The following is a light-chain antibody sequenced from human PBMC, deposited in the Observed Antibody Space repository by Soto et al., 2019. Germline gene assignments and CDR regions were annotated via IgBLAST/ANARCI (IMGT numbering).Light chain of an antibody. CDR3: QQYTNTNNPWM. CDR1: QSINTW. V-gene: IGKV1-5*01. J-gene: IGKJ1*01. CDR2: DAS. Sequence: DIQMTQSPSTLSASVGDRVTVTCRASQSINTWLAWYQQKPGKAPKLLIYDASSLQSGVPSRFTGRGSGTEFTLTISSLQPDDSATYYCQQYTNTNNPWMFGQGTKVDIK.